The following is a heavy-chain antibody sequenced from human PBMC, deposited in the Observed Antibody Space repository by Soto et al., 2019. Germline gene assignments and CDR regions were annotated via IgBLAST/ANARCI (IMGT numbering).Heavy chain of an antibody. D-gene: IGHD1-20*01. CDR2: ISGSGGST. J-gene: IGHJ6*03. CDR3: AKSGPNWNYNYYMDV. CDR1: GFTFSSYP. V-gene: IGHV3-23*01. Sequence: EVQLLESGGGLVQPGGSLRLSCAASGFTFSSYPMTWVRQAPGKGLEWVSAISGSGGSTYYADSVKGRFTISRDNSKNTLYLQMNSLRAEDTAVYYCAKSGPNWNYNYYMDVWGKGTTVTVSS.